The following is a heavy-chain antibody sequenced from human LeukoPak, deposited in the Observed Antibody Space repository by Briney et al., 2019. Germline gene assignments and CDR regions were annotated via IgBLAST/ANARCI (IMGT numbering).Heavy chain of an antibody. D-gene: IGHD3-3*01. CDR2: ISSNGGST. CDR1: GFTFSSYA. V-gene: IGHV3-64*01. Sequence: PGGSLRLSCAASGFTFSSYAMHWVRQAPGKGLEYVSAISSNGGSTYYANSVKGRFTISRDNSKNTLYLQMGSLRADDMAVYYCARDRFWSGYYYFDYWGQGTLVTVSS. J-gene: IGHJ4*02. CDR3: ARDRFWSGYYYFDY.